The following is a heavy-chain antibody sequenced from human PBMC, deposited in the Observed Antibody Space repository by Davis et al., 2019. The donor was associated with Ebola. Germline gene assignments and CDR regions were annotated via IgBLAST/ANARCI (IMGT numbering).Heavy chain of an antibody. CDR2: ITADNDKT. Sequence: AASVKVSCKASGYAVTGYGMSWVRQATGQRLEWMGWITADNDKTDYSQKFQGRVTITRDTSANTVYMELISLTFEDTAVYYCATLKWNLGRLFDPWGQGTLVTVSS. V-gene: IGHV1-3*01. J-gene: IGHJ5*02. D-gene: IGHD1-20*01. CDR1: GYAVTGYG. CDR3: ATLKWNLGRLFDP.